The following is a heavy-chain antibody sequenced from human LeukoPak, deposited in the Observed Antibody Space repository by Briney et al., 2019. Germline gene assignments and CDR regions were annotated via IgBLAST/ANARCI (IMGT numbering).Heavy chain of an antibody. CDR2: IIPIFGTA. V-gene: IGHV1-69*06. CDR3: ARVGKVVPAAMPSGSGFYDY. Sequence: ASVKVSCKASGGTFISYAISWVRQAPGQGLEWMGGIIPIFGTANYAQKFQGRVTITADKSTSTAYMELSSLRSEHTAVYYCARVGKVVPAAMPSGSGFYDYWGQGTLVTVSS. J-gene: IGHJ4*02. D-gene: IGHD2-2*01. CDR1: GGTFISYA.